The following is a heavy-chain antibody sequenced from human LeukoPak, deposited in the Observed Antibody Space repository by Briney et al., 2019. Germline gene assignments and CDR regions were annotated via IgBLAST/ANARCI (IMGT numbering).Heavy chain of an antibody. J-gene: IGHJ4*02. Sequence: GGSLRLSCGGSGFIFNNYGMNWVRQAPGKGLEWVSSVTISGDTTYYADSVKGRFTISRDNSKNTVFLVMSSLRAEDTAVYYCASETYYYDSSGYYPDYWGQGTLVTVSS. CDR1: GFIFNNYG. V-gene: IGHV3-23*01. CDR3: ASETYYYDSSGYYPDY. CDR2: VTISGDTT. D-gene: IGHD3-22*01.